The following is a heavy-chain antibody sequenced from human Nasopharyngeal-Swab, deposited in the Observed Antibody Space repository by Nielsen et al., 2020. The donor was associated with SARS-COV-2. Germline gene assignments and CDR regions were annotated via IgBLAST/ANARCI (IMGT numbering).Heavy chain of an antibody. Sequence: GGSLRLSCADSGFNFNTSWMTWVRQAPGKGLEWVANINPDGSEMQYVDSVKGRFTISRDTAENSLYLHMNSLRGDDTAVYYCAHYASAAYWGQGTLVTVSS. J-gene: IGHJ4*02. CDR2: INPDGSEM. D-gene: IGHD2-2*01. V-gene: IGHV3-7*03. CDR1: GFNFNTSW. CDR3: AHYASAAY.